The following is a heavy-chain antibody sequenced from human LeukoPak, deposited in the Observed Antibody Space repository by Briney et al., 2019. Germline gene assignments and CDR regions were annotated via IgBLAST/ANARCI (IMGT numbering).Heavy chain of an antibody. J-gene: IGHJ1*01. V-gene: IGHV4-34*01. CDR1: GGSFSGYY. Sequence: PSETLSLTCAVYGGSFSGYYWSWIRQSPGKGLEWIGEINESGNTNYNPSLKSRVTISVDTSKNQFSLKLTSVTAADTAVYYCARHASANVRNFQYWGQGTRVTVAS. D-gene: IGHD2-8*01. CDR2: INESGNT. CDR3: ARHASANVRNFQY.